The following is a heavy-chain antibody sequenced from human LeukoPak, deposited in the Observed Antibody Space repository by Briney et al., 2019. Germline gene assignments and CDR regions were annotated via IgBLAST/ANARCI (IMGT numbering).Heavy chain of an antibody. Sequence: ASVKVSCKASGYTFTSYGISWVRQAPGQGLEWMGWISAYNGNTNYAQKLQGRVTMTTDTSTNTGYMELRSLTSDDTAVYYCARDVEGAGTGITNWFDPWGQGTLVTVSS. CDR2: ISAYNGNT. CDR1: GYTFTSYG. D-gene: IGHD6-13*01. J-gene: IGHJ5*02. V-gene: IGHV1-18*01. CDR3: ARDVEGAGTGITNWFDP.